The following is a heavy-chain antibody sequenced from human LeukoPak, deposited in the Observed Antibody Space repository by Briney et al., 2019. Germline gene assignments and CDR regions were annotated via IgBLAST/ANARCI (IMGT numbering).Heavy chain of an antibody. V-gene: IGHV1-2*02. CDR2: INPNSGGT. D-gene: IGHD2-2*01. Sequence: ASVKVSCKASGYTFTGYYMHWVRQAPGQGLEWMGWINPNSGGTNYAQKFQGRVTMTRDTSTSTAYMELRSLRSDDTAVYYCARDAQHYCSSTSCYGPRSGADYYYYYMDVWGKGTTVTVSS. CDR1: GYTFTGYY. J-gene: IGHJ6*03. CDR3: ARDAQHYCSSTSCYGPRSGADYYYYYMDV.